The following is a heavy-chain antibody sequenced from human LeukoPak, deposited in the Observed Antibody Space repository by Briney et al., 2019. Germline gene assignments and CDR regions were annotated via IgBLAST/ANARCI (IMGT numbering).Heavy chain of an antibody. D-gene: IGHD3-3*01. V-gene: IGHV4-38-2*01. CDR3: ARQDQLRFLEWLLLPFDY. CDR2: ICHSGST. CDR1: GYSISSGYY. Sequence: SETLSLTCAVSGYSISSGYYWGWIRQPPGKGLEWIGSICHSGSTYYNPSLKSRVTISVDTSKNQFSLKLSSVTAADTAVYYCARQDQLRFLEWLLLPFDYWGQGTLVTVSS. J-gene: IGHJ4*02.